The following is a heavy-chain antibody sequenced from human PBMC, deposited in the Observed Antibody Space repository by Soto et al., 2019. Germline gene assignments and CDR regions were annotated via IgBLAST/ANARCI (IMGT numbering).Heavy chain of an antibody. Sequence: GGSLRLSCAASGFTFDDYAMHWFRQAPGKGLEWVSGISWNSGSIGYADSVKGRFTISRDNAKNSLYLQMNSLRAEDTALYYCAKDIRYSGSYYSAFDIWGQGTMVTVSS. CDR1: GFTFDDYA. CDR3: AKDIRYSGSYYSAFDI. V-gene: IGHV3-9*01. CDR2: ISWNSGSI. D-gene: IGHD1-26*01. J-gene: IGHJ3*02.